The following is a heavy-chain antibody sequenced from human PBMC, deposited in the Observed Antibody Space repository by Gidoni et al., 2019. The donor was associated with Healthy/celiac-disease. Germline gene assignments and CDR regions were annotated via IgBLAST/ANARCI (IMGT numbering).Heavy chain of an antibody. CDR1: GFTFSSYA. CDR2: ISGSGGST. Sequence: EVQLVESGGGLVQPGGSLRLSCAASGFTFSSYAMSWVRQAPGKGLEWVSAISGSGGSTYYADSVKGRFTISRDNSKNTLYLQMNSLRAEDTAVYYCAKTYYDFWSGYYEGFDPWGQGTLVTVSS. V-gene: IGHV3-23*04. J-gene: IGHJ5*02. CDR3: AKTYYDFWSGYYEGFDP. D-gene: IGHD3-3*01.